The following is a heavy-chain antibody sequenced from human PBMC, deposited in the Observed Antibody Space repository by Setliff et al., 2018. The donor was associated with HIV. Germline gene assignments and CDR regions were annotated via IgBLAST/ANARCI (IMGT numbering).Heavy chain of an antibody. D-gene: IGHD2-8*02. J-gene: IGHJ1*01. CDR3: ARGPSSTHWSPGYFQH. Sequence: GGSLRLSCVASGFTFSSNWLSWVRQAPGKGLEWVANIKQDGSERYYVDSVKGRFTISRDNAKNSLYLQVNNLRAEDTAVYYCARGPSSTHWSPGYFQHWGQGTPVTVSS. CDR2: IKQDGSER. V-gene: IGHV3-7*03. CDR1: GFTFSSNW.